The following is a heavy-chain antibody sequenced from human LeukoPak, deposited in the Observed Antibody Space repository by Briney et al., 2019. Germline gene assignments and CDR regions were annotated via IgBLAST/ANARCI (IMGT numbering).Heavy chain of an antibody. CDR3: ARDHWDLDAFDI. CDR1: GFTFGSYG. CDR2: IWYDGSNK. D-gene: IGHD1-26*01. J-gene: IGHJ3*02. Sequence: SGGSLRLSCAASGFTFGSYGMHWVRQAPGKGLEWVAVIWYDGSNKYYADSVKGRFTISRDNSKNTLYLQMNSLRAEDTAVYYCARDHWDLDAFDIWGQGTMVTVSS. V-gene: IGHV3-33*01.